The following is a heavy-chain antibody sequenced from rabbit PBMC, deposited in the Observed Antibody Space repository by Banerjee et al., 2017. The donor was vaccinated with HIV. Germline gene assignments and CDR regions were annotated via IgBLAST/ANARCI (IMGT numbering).Heavy chain of an antibody. Sequence: QSLEESGGGLVKPEGSLTLTCKASGFDLSSYYYMCWVRQAPGKGLEWIGCIYGGSTYYASWVNGRFTISSDNAQNTVDLQMNSLTAADTATYFCARWVTYNEVNLWGQGTLVTVS. CDR2: IYGGST. CDR1: GFDLSSYYY. D-gene: IGHD1-1*01. V-gene: IGHV1S43*01. CDR3: ARWVTYNEVNL. J-gene: IGHJ4*01.